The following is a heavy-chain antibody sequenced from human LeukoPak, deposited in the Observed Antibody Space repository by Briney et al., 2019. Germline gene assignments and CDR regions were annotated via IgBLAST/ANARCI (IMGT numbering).Heavy chain of an antibody. V-gene: IGHV3-23*01. J-gene: IGHJ4*02. D-gene: IGHD4-17*01. CDR1: GFTFSSYA. CDR3: AQCSTTVTTQFDY. CDR2: ISGSGGFT. Sequence: GGSLRLSCAASGFTFSSYAMNWVRQAPGKGLEWVSGISGSGGFTYYADSVKGRFTISRDNSKNTLYLQMNSLSAEDTAVYYCAQCSTTVTTQFDYWGQGTLVTVSS.